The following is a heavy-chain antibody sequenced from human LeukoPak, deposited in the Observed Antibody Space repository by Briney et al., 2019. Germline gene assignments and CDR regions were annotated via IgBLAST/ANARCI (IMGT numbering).Heavy chain of an antibody. CDR2: IWYVGSNK. CDR1: GFTFSSYG. D-gene: IGHD2-15*01. V-gene: IGHV3-33*06. CDR3: AKDGYGSGGSGVIDY. Sequence: SGGSLRLSCAASGFTFSSYGMHWVRQAPGKGLEWVAVIWYVGSNKYYADSVKGRFTISRDNSKNTLYLQMNSLRAEDTAVYYCAKDGYGSGGSGVIDYWGQGTLVTVSS. J-gene: IGHJ4*02.